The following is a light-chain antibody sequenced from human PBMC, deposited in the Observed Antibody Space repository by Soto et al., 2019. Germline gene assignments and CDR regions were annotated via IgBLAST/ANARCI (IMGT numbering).Light chain of an antibody. CDR1: QSIRNY. J-gene: IGKJ3*01. Sequence: EVVLTQSPATLSLSPGERATLSCRASQSIRNYLAWYQQKPGQAPRLLIYDASNRATGIPARFSGSGSGTDFILTISSLEPEDFAVYYCQQYGSSLLFTFGPGTKVDIK. V-gene: IGKV3-11*01. CDR3: QQYGSSLLFT. CDR2: DAS.